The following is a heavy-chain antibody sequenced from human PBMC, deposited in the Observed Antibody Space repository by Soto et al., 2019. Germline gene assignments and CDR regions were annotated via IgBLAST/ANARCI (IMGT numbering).Heavy chain of an antibody. CDR2: ISYDGSNK. V-gene: IGHV3-30*18. D-gene: IGHD3-22*01. CDR3: AKDTYYHDSSGYYVFNY. CDR1: GFTFTDYG. J-gene: IGHJ4*02. Sequence: GGSLRLSCADSGFTFTDYGMHWVRQAPGKGLEWVAVISYDGSNKNYADSVKGRFTISRDNSKNTLYLQMNSLRAEDTAVYYCAKDTYYHDSSGYYVFNYWGQGTLVTVSS.